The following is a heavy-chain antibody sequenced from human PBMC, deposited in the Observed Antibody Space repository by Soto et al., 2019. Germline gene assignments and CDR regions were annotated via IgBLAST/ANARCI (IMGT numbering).Heavy chain of an antibody. CDR3: AKTNEYSGSYYSRY. V-gene: IGHV3-30*18. D-gene: IGHD1-26*01. J-gene: IGHJ4*02. CDR1: GFTFSSYG. Sequence: GGSLRLSCAASGFTFSSYGMHWVRQAPGKGLEWVAVISYDGSNKYYADSVKGRFTISRDNSKNTLYLQMNSLRAEDTAVYYCAKTNEYSGSYYSRYWGQGTLVTVSS. CDR2: ISYDGSNK.